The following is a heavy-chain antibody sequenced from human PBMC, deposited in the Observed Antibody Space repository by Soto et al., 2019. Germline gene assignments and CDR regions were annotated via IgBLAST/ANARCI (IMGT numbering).Heavy chain of an antibody. D-gene: IGHD3-22*01. Sequence: SETLSLTCTVSGGSISSSSYYWGWIRQPPGKGLEWIGSIYYSGSTYYNPSLKSRVTISVDTSKNQFSLKLSSVTAADTAVYYCARGPKRTMIVAPSRVAAWFDPWGQGTLVTVSS. V-gene: IGHV4-39*01. CDR2: IYYSGST. CDR3: ARGPKRTMIVAPSRVAAWFDP. J-gene: IGHJ5*02. CDR1: GGSISSSSYY.